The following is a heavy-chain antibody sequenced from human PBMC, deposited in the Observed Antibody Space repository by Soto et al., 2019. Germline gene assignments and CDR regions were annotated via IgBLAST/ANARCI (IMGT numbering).Heavy chain of an antibody. V-gene: IGHV4-34*01. CDR1: GGSFSGYY. Sequence: SETLSLTCAVYGGSFSGYYWSWIRQPPGKGLEWIGEINHSGSTNYNPSLKSRVTISVDTSKNQFSLKLSSVTAADTAVYYFARSRGRIYYGSGSYYTVWFDPWGQGTLVTVSS. D-gene: IGHD3-10*01. CDR3: ARSRGRIYYGSGSYYTVWFDP. J-gene: IGHJ5*02. CDR2: INHSGST.